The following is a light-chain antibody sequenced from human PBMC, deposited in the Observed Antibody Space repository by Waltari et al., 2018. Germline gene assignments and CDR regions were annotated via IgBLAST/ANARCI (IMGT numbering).Light chain of an antibody. CDR1: KLGDKY. CDR3: LAWDSSTAWV. V-gene: IGLV3-1*01. Sequence: SYELTQPPSVSVSPGQTASITCSGDKLGDKYASWYQQKPGQSPVLVIYQVTKRPSGIPERFSGSNSGNTATLTISGTQGMDEADYYCLAWDSSTAWVFGGGTKLTVL. CDR2: QVT. J-gene: IGLJ3*02.